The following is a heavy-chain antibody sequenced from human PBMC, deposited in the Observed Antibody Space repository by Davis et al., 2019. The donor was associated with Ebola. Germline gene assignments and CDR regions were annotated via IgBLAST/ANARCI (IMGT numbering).Heavy chain of an antibody. V-gene: IGHV4-59*13. J-gene: IGHJ4*02. CDR3: ARTDRVCSGGTCYSGNDFDY. Sequence: SETLSPTCPLPGGSTTGYYWSWIRPLPGKGLEWIGYVYHTGGTEYNRTLRSRVTMSVDTSRSQFSLRLSSVTAADTAVYYCARTDRVCSGGTCYSGNDFDYWGQGTLVTVSS. D-gene: IGHD2-15*01. CDR2: VYHTGGT. CDR1: GGSTTGYY.